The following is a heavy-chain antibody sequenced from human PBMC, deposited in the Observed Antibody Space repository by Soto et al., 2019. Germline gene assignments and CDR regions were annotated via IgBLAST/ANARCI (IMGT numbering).Heavy chain of an antibody. D-gene: IGHD5-18*01. J-gene: IGHJ4*02. CDR2: ISYDGGLQ. V-gene: IGHV3-30*03. CDR3: VSGRGYGHASVPYS. CDR1: GFTFTSYG. Sequence: QAHLVESGGGVVQPGRSLRLSCAASGFTFTSYGMHWVRQAPGTRLEWVAVISYDGGLQHYADSVKGRFTISRDNSKNMVLLQMNRLRAEDTAVYYCVSGRGYGHASVPYSWGQGTLVSVSS.